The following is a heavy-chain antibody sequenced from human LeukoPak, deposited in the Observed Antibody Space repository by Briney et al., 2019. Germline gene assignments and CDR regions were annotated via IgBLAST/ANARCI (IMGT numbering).Heavy chain of an antibody. J-gene: IGHJ4*02. Sequence: PSETLSLTCTVSGSSMSNSNYYWGWIRQPPGRGLEWIGSIYYSGGTYYNPSLKSRATISVDTSKNQFSLNLSSVTAADTAVFHCARHGGASYLYYFDYWGQGTLVTVSS. CDR3: ARHGGASYLYYFDY. D-gene: IGHD1-26*01. CDR1: GSSMSNSNYY. V-gene: IGHV4-39*01. CDR2: IYYSGGT.